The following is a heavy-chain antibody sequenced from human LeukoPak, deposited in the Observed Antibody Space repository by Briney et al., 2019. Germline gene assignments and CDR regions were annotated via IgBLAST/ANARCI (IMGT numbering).Heavy chain of an antibody. D-gene: IGHD3-16*02. CDR2: IRSKANSYAT. J-gene: IGHJ4*02. CDR3: TSIVKGAFDY. Sequence: SGGSLRLSCAASGFTFSGSAMHWVRQASGKGLEWVGRIRSKANSYATAYAASVKGRFTISRDDSKNTAYLQMNSLKTEDTAVYYCTSIVKGAFDYWGQETLVTVSS. V-gene: IGHV3-73*01. CDR1: GFTFSGSA.